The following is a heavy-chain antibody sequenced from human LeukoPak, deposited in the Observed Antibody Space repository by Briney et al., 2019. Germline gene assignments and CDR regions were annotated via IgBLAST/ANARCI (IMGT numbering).Heavy chain of an antibody. CDR1: AAISSFY. V-gene: IGHV4-59*01. D-gene: IGHD3-9*01. CDR2: AFHTGHT. J-gene: IGHJ5*02. CDR3: AGSIFGYPWFDP. Sequence: PSETLSLTCTVSAAISSFYWSWLRQPPGKGLEWIGYAFHTGHTNYNPSLKSRVTMSIDPSKDQFSLEVTSVTAADTAVYYCAGSIFGYPWFDPWGQGTLVTVSS.